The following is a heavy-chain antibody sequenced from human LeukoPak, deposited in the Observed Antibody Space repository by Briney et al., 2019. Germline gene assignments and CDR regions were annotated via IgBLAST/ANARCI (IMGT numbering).Heavy chain of an antibody. CDR2: ISSSSSYI. CDR3: ARDWSCRDGYNGAFDI. J-gene: IGHJ3*02. D-gene: IGHD5-24*01. V-gene: IGHV3-21*01. Sequence: GGSLRLSCAASGFTFSSYSMNWVRQAPGKGLEWVSSISSSSSYIYYADSVKGRFTISRDNAKNSLYLQMNSLRAEDTAVYYCARDWSCRDGYNGAFDIWGQGTIVTVSS. CDR1: GFTFSSYS.